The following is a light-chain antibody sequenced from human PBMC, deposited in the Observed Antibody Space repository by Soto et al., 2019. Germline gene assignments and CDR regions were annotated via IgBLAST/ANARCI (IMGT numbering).Light chain of an antibody. CDR3: QVWDSSTAVV. CDR1: NIGSKN. J-gene: IGLJ2*01. CDR2: RDS. Sequence: SYELTPRTSVSVALAQTARLTCGGNNIGSKNVHWYQQKPGQAPVLVIYRDSNRPSGIPERFSGSNSGNTATLTISRAQAGDEADYYCQVWDSSTAVVFGGGTKVTVL. V-gene: IGLV3-9*01.